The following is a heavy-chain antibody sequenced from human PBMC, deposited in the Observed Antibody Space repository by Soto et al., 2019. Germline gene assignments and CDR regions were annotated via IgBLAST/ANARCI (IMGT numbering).Heavy chain of an antibody. Sequence: GGSLRLSCAASGFTFRSYWMHWVRQVPGKGLLWVSRIDEYGSTINYADSVKGRFTISRDNARNTLYLEMDSLRAEDTALYYCTRDIGAKVAYWGPGTLVTVSS. V-gene: IGHV3-74*01. D-gene: IGHD3-10*01. J-gene: IGHJ4*02. CDR3: TRDIGAKVAY. CDR1: GFTFRSYW. CDR2: IDEYGSTI.